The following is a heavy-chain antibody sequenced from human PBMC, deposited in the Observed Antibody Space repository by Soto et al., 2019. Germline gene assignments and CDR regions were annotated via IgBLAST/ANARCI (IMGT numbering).Heavy chain of an antibody. Sequence: QVQLVQSRDEVKKPGASVKVSCKASGYTFTTYGISWVRQAPGQGLEWMGWISAYNGDTKYAQNVQDRVSMTTDTPTSTAYMELRSLRSDDTAVYYCAREGSWPYYYYGMDVWGQGTTVTVSS. CDR2: ISAYNGDT. D-gene: IGHD6-13*01. V-gene: IGHV1-18*01. J-gene: IGHJ6*02. CDR1: GYTFTTYG. CDR3: AREGSWPYYYYGMDV.